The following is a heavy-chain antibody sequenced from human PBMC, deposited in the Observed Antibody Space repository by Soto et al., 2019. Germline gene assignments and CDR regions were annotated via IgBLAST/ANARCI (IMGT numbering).Heavy chain of an antibody. CDR2: ISSSGSTM. CDR3: ASTRGRHYYYYGMDV. D-gene: IGHD1-1*01. CDR1: GFTFSDYY. Sequence: PGGSLRLSCAASGFTFSDYYMSWIRQAPGKGLEWVSYISSSGSTMYYADSVKGRFTISRDNAKNSLYLQMNSLRAEDTAVYYCASTRGRHYYYYGMDVWGQWTTVTVSS. J-gene: IGHJ6*02. V-gene: IGHV3-11*01.